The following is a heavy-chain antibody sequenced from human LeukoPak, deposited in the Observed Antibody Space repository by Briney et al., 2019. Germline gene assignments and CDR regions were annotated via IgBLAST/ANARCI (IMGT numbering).Heavy chain of an antibody. V-gene: IGHV3-48*03. CDR1: GFPFSVYE. Sequence: GGSLRLSRAVSGFPFSVYEMNWVRQAPGKGLEWVSNIGSSGTTIYYADSVRGRFSISRDNAKSSLYLQMNSLRVEDTAVYYCALLAVASDFDYWGQGALVTVSS. J-gene: IGHJ4*02. D-gene: IGHD6-19*01. CDR3: ALLAVASDFDY. CDR2: IGSSGTTI.